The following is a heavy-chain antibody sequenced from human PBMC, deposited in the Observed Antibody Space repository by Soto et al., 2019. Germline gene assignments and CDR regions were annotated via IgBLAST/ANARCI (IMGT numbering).Heavy chain of an antibody. D-gene: IGHD4-17*01. Sequence: QVQLQQWGAGLLKPSETLSLNCAVYGGSFYWTWIRQPPGKGLEWIGEIRHSGSTNYNPSLKSRVSISIDRSKSQVSLTVYSVTAADTAVYYCARGGGDYDYAADVWGQGTTVTVSS. CDR3: ARGGGDYDYAADV. CDR1: GGSFY. V-gene: IGHV4-34*01. J-gene: IGHJ6*02. CDR2: IRHSGST.